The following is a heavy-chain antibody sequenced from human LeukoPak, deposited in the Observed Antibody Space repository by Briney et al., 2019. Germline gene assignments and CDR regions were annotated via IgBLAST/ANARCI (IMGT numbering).Heavy chain of an antibody. Sequence: SQTLSLTYTVSGGSISSGYYWGWIRQPPGKGLEWIGSIYHSGSTYYNPSLKSRVTISVDTSKNQFSLKLSSVTAADTAVYYCARALITMVRGGAFDIWGQGTMVTVSS. CDR3: ARALITMVRGGAFDI. D-gene: IGHD3-10*01. V-gene: IGHV4-38-2*02. CDR2: IYHSGST. CDR1: GGSISSGYY. J-gene: IGHJ3*02.